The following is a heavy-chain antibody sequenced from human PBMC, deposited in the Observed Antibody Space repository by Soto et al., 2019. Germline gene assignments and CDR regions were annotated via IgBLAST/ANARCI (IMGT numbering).Heavy chain of an antibody. CDR2: ISGSGGST. Sequence: GGSLRLSCAASGFTFSSYAMSWVRQAPGKGLEWVSAISGSGGSTYYADSVKGRFTISRDNSKNTLYLQMNSLRAEDTAVYYCAKEKGYCSGGSCYRVLVDAFDIWGQGTMVTVSS. V-gene: IGHV3-23*01. J-gene: IGHJ3*02. D-gene: IGHD2-15*01. CDR3: AKEKGYCSGGSCYRVLVDAFDI. CDR1: GFTFSSYA.